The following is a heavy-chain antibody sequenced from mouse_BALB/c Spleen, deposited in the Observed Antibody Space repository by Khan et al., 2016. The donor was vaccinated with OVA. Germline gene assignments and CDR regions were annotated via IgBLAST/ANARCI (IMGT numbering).Heavy chain of an antibody. Sequence: EVQLQQSGPDLVKPGASVKISCKASGYSFTLYYMTWVKQSHGKSLEWIGRVNPNTGGSDYNQEFKGKAILTVDKSSNTAYMELHSLTSEDPAVYYCARGYDFVAYWGQGTLVTVSA. CDR3: ARGYDFVAY. CDR1: GYSFTLYY. J-gene: IGHJ3*01. V-gene: IGHV1-18*01. CDR2: VNPNTGGS. D-gene: IGHD2-14*01.